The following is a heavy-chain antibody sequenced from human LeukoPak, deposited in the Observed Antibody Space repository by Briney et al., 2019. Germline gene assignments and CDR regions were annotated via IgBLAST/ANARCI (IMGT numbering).Heavy chain of an antibody. CDR3: ARGVGVVVPAAIAHYYYYGMDV. CDR2: IIPIFGTA. V-gene: IGHV1-69*01. Sequence: ASVKVSCKASGGTFSGYAISWVRQAPGQGLEWMGGIIPIFGTANYAQKFQGRVTITADESTSTAYMELSSLRSEDTAVYYCARGVGVVVPAAIAHYYYYGMDVWGQGTTVTVSS. J-gene: IGHJ6*02. CDR1: GGTFSGYA. D-gene: IGHD2-2*02.